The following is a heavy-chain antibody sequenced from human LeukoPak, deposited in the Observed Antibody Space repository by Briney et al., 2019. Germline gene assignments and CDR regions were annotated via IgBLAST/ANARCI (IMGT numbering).Heavy chain of an antibody. CDR1: GGSFSDYY. CDR3: ARTYGGDWYFDL. Sequence: SETLSLTCAVYGGSFSDYYWSWIRQPPGKGLEWIGEINHIGSTNSNPSLKSRVTISVDTPKNQFSLKLSSVTAADTAVYYCARTYGGDWYFDLWGRGTLVTVAS. D-gene: IGHD4-23*01. V-gene: IGHV4-34*01. CDR2: INHIGST. J-gene: IGHJ2*01.